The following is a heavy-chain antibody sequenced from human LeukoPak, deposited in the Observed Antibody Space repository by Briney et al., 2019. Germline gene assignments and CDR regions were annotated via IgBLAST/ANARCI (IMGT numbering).Heavy chain of an antibody. Sequence: PSETLSLTCAVYGGSFSGYYWSWIRQPPGKGLEWIGEINHSGSTNYNPSLKSRVTISVDTSKNQFSLTLNSLTAADTAVYYCARFIRYSGYDWAYYFDYWGQGTLVTVSS. CDR1: GGSFSGYY. D-gene: IGHD5-12*01. CDR2: INHSGST. J-gene: IGHJ4*02. V-gene: IGHV4-34*01. CDR3: ARFIRYSGYDWAYYFDY.